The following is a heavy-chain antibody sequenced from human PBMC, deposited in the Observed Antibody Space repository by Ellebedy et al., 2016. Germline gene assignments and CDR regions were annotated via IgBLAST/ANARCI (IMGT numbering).Heavy chain of an antibody. D-gene: IGHD3-10*01. CDR3: AKGTGSGVRGVNDY. CDR1: GFTFDDYA. CDR2: ISWNSGSI. V-gene: IGHV3-9*01. J-gene: IGHJ4*02. Sequence: GGSLRLSXAASGFTFDDYAMHWVRQAPGKGLEWVSGISWNSGSIGYADSVKGRFTISRDNSKNSLYLQMNSLRAEDTALYYCAKGTGSGVRGVNDYWGQGTLVTVSS.